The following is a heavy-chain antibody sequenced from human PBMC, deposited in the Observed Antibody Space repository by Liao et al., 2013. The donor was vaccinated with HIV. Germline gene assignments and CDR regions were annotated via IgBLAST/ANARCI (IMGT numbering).Heavy chain of an antibody. D-gene: IGHD1-1*01. V-gene: IGHV4-61*02. CDR1: GGSVSSGSYY. CDR2: IYTSGST. J-gene: IGHJ3*02. CDR3: ARGRGTSAFDI. Sequence: QVQLQQWGAGLLKPSQTLSLTCTVSGGSVSSGSYYWTWIRQPAGKGLEWIGRIYTSGSTNYNPSLKSRVTLSLDTSKNQFSLKLSSVTAADTAVYYCARGRGTSAFDIWGQGTMVTVSS.